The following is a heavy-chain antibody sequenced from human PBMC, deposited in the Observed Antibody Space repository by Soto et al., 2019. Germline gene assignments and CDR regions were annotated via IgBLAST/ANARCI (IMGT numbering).Heavy chain of an antibody. CDR1: GGSISSFH. CDR3: ARERLFVDNYYYYYMDV. D-gene: IGHD3-16*01. V-gene: IGHV4-59*01. J-gene: IGHJ6*03. CDR2: INYSGST. Sequence: TETLSLTCTVSGGSISSFHWSWIRQPPGKGLEWIGYINYSGSTNYNPSLKSRVTISVDTSKNQFSLKLSSVTAADTAVYYCARERLFVDNYYYYYMDVWGKGTTVTVSS.